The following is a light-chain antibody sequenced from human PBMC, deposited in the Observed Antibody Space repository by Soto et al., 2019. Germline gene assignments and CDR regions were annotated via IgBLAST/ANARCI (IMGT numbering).Light chain of an antibody. CDR1: QSVFTY. V-gene: IGKV3-11*01. Sequence: EIVLTQSPATLSLSPGERATLSCRASQSVFTYLAWYQQKPGQAPRLLIYDASDRATGIPARFTGSGSGTDFTLTISSLEPEDFAVYYCQHRSNWPGTFGQGTKVDIK. CDR3: QHRSNWPGT. J-gene: IGKJ1*01. CDR2: DAS.